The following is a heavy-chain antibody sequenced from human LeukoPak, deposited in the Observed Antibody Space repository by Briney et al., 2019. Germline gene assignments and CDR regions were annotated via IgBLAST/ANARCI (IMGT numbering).Heavy chain of an antibody. J-gene: IGHJ4*02. CDR3: AKDKYSGSYHDY. V-gene: IGHV3-30*02. D-gene: IGHD1-26*01. Sequence: GGSLRLSCAASGFTFSSYGMHWVRQAPGKGLEWVAFIRYDGSNKYHADSVKGRFTISRDNSKNTLYLQMNSLRAEDTAVYYCAKDKYSGSYHDYWGQGTLVTVSS. CDR1: GFTFSSYG. CDR2: IRYDGSNK.